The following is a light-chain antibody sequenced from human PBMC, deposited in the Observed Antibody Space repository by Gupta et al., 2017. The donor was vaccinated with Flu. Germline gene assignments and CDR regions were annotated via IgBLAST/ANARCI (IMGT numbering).Light chain of an antibody. CDR1: QSRLHNNGNNY. CDR2: LAS. Sequence: VTPGEPASISGRSKQSRLHNNGNNYLDWYLQKPGQSPQVLIYLASRRASGVSDSFSGSGSGTDFTLKISRVEAGDVGVYYCRQALQTPGTFGQGTTVEVK. J-gene: IGKJ1*01. V-gene: IGKV2-28*01. CDR3: RQALQTPGT.